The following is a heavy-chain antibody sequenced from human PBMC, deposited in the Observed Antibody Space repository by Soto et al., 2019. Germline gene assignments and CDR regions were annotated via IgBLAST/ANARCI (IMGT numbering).Heavy chain of an antibody. Sequence: GSLRLSCAASGFTFSSYAMSWVRQAPGKGLEWVSAISGSGGSTYYADSVKGRFTISRDNSKNTLYLQMNSLRAEDTAVYYCAKQDPNYDFWSGYPNYYYYGMDVWGQGTTVTVSS. V-gene: IGHV3-23*01. CDR3: AKQDPNYDFWSGYPNYYYYGMDV. D-gene: IGHD3-3*01. CDR1: GFTFSSYA. J-gene: IGHJ6*02. CDR2: ISGSGGST.